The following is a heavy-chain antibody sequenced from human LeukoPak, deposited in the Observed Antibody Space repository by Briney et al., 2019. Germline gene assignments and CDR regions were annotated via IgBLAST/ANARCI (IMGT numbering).Heavy chain of an antibody. CDR1: GFTVSTNY. CDR3: ARDVRKQGLWA. V-gene: IGHV3-66*01. CDR2: IYSGDRT. Sequence: GESLRLSCAAFGFTVSTNYMSWVRQAPGKGLEWVSIIYSGDRTDYADSLKGRFTISRDTSKNTLYLQMSSLRAEDTAVYYCARDVRKQGLWAWGQGTLVTVSS. D-gene: IGHD3-10*01. J-gene: IGHJ4*02.